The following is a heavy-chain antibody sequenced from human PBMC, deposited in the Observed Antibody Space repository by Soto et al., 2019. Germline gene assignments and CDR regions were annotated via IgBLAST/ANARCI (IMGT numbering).Heavy chain of an antibody. D-gene: IGHD3-22*01. J-gene: IGHJ4*02. CDR3: ARAPYFYDSRGSYSNEYYFDY. CDR2: VYSTGST. CDR1: GVSISSYY. V-gene: IGHV4-59*01. Sequence: SETLSLTCTVSGVSISSYYWSWIRQPPGKGLEWIGYVYSTGSTNYNPSLKSRVTLSVDTSRNHFSLNLSSVTAADTAVYFCARAPYFYDSRGSYSNEYYFDYWGQGTLVTVSS.